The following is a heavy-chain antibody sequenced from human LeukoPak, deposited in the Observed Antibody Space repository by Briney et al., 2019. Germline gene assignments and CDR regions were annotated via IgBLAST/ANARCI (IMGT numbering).Heavy chain of an antibody. V-gene: IGHV1-69-2*01. CDR3: ATAAHIVVVTATTWDFQH. J-gene: IGHJ1*01. D-gene: IGHD2-21*02. CDR1: GFTFSNYW. Sequence: GGSLRLSCAASGFTFSNYWMSWVRQAPGKGLEWMGLVDPEDGETIYAEKFQGRVTITADTSTDTAYMELSSLRSEDTAVYYCATAAHIVVVTATTWDFQHWGQGTLVTVSS. CDR2: VDPEDGET.